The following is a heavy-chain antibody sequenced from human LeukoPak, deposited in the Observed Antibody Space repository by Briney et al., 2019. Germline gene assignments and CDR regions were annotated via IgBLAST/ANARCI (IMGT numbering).Heavy chain of an antibody. CDR3: ARGGAARLHFQN. V-gene: IGHV4-59*01. CDR1: GGSISTYY. CDR2: IYHSGST. J-gene: IGHJ1*01. D-gene: IGHD6-6*01. Sequence: SETLSLTCTVSGGSISTYYWNWIRQPPGKGLEWIGYIYHSGSTNYNPSLQSRVTISVDTSKNQFSLNLNSVTAADTAVHYCARGGAARLHFQNWGQGTLVTVSS.